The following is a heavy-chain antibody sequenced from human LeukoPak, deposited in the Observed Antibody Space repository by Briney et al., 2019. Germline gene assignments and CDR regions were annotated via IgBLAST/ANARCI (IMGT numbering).Heavy chain of an antibody. D-gene: IGHD3-22*01. J-gene: IGHJ4*02. V-gene: IGHV1-69*13. CDR2: IIPIFGTA. CDR3: ATTPLNYYDSSGYYFDY. Sequence: ASVKVSCKASGGTFSSYAISWVQQAPGQGLEWMGGIIPIFGTANYAQKFQGRVTITADESTSTAYMELSSLRSEDTAVYYCATTPLNYYDSSGYYFDYWGQGTLVTVSS. CDR1: GGTFSSYA.